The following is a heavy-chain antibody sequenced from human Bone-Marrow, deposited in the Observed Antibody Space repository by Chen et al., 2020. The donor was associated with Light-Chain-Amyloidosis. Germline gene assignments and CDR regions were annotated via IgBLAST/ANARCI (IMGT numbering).Heavy chain of an antibody. Sequence: EVQLEQSGPEVKKPGESLKISCKGSGYTFPNYWIGWVRQMPGKGLAWMGVIYPDDSDARYSPTFEGQVTISADKSTTTAYLQWRSLKASDTAMYYCARRRDGYNFDYWGQGTLVTVSS. J-gene: IGHJ4*02. D-gene: IGHD5-12*01. CDR1: GYTFPNYW. V-gene: IGHV5-51*01. CDR3: ARRRDGYNFDY. CDR2: IYPDDSDA.